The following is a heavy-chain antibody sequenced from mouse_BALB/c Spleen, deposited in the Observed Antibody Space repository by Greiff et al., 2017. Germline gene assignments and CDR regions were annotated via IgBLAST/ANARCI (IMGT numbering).Heavy chain of an antibody. CDR1: GFTFSSFG. Sequence: EVQGVESGGGLVQPGGSRKLSCAASGFTFSSFGMHWVRQAPEKGLEWVAYISSGSSTIYYADTVKGRFTISRDNPKNTLFLQMTSLRSEDTAMYYCARDGYYVGWYFDVWGAGTTVTVSS. D-gene: IGHD2-3*01. J-gene: IGHJ1*01. CDR3: ARDGYYVGWYFDV. CDR2: ISSGSSTI. V-gene: IGHV5-17*02.